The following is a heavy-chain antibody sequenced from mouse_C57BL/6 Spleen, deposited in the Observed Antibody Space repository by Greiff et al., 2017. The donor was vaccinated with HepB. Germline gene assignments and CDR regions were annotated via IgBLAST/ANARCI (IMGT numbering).Heavy chain of an antibody. CDR2: IDPETGGT. CDR1: GYTFTDYE. V-gene: IGHV1-15*01. D-gene: IGHD2-5*01. Sequence: QVQLKQSGAELVRPGASVTLSCKASGYTFTDYEMHWVKQTPVHGLEWIGAIDPETGGTAYNQKFKGKAILTADKSSSTAYMELRSLTSEYSAVYYCTRAYYSNYVYAMDYWGQGTSVTVSS. CDR3: TRAYYSNYVYAMDY. J-gene: IGHJ4*01.